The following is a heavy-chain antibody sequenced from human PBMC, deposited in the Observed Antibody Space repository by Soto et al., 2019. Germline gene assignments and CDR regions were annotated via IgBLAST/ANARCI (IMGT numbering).Heavy chain of an antibody. V-gene: IGHV1-18*01. J-gene: IGHJ4*02. Sequence: ASVKVSCKASGYTFTSYGISWVRQAPGQGLEWMGWISAYNGNTNYAQKLQGRVTMTTDTSTSTAYMELRSLRSDDTAVYYCARDPNYDILTGQGDYWGQGTLVTVSS. CDR1: GYTFTSYG. CDR3: ARDPNYDILTGQGDY. D-gene: IGHD3-9*01. CDR2: ISAYNGNT.